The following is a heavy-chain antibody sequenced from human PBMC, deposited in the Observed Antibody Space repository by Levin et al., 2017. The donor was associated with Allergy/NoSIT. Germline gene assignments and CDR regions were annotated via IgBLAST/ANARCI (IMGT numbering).Heavy chain of an antibody. V-gene: IGHV1-18*01. J-gene: IGHJ5*02. CDR3: ARDPSIVGATRGRTNWFDP. CDR2: ISAYNGNT. D-gene: IGHD1-26*01. Sequence: NPGESLKISCKASGYTFTSYGISWVRQAPGQGLEWMGWISAYNGNTNYAQKLQGRVTMTTDTSTSTAYMELRSLRSDDTAVYYCARDPSIVGATRGRTNWFDPWGQGTLVTVSS. CDR1: GYTFTSYG.